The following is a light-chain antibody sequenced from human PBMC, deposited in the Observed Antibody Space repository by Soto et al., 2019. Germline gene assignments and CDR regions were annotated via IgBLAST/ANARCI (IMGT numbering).Light chain of an antibody. CDR3: ISYLVSRSSV. V-gene: IGLV2-14*01. CDR2: SVS. Sequence: QSALTQPASVSGSPGQSITISCSGTSSDIGTYDHVAWFQQFPGKTPKLVIYSVSDRPSGVSYRFSGSKSGNTASLTISGLQADDEAAYYCISYLVSRSSVFGTGTKVTAL. CDR1: SSDIGTYDH. J-gene: IGLJ1*01.